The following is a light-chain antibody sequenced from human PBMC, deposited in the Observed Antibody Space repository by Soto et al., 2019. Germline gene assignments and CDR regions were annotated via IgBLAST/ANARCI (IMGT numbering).Light chain of an antibody. J-gene: IGLJ2*01. CDR2: EVS. Sequence: QSALTQPASXXXXXGQSITISCTGTSSDVGGYNYVSWYQQHPGKAPKLMIYEVSNRPSGVSNRFSGSKSGNTASLTISGLQAEDEADYYCSSYTSSSTLVFGGGTKLTVL. V-gene: IGLV2-14*01. CDR1: SSDVGGYNY. CDR3: SSYTSSSTLV.